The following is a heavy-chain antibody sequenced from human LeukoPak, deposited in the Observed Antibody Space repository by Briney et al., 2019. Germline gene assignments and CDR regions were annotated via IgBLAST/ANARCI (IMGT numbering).Heavy chain of an antibody. CDR1: GFTFSSYG. D-gene: IGHD5-12*01. V-gene: IGHV3-30*02. Sequence: GGSLRLSCAASGFTFSSYGMHWVRQAPGKGLEWVAFIRYDGSNKYYADSVKGRFTISRDNSKNTLYLQMNSLRAEDTAVYYCAKEKIVATYFDYWGQGTLVTVSS. CDR2: IRYDGSNK. CDR3: AKEKIVATYFDY. J-gene: IGHJ4*02.